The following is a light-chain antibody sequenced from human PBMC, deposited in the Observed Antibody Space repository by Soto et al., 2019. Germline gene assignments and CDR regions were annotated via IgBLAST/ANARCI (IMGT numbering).Light chain of an antibody. V-gene: IGKV3-15*01. CDR3: QQYHNWPVT. Sequence: IVLTQSPATLSVSPGDRVTLSCRASQSVDINLAWYQQKAGQAPRLLVYGASTKATDMPGRFSGRGSGTDFTLTVNSLQSEDIAVYYCQQYHNWPVTFGGGTKVDVK. CDR2: GAS. J-gene: IGKJ4*01. CDR1: QSVDIN.